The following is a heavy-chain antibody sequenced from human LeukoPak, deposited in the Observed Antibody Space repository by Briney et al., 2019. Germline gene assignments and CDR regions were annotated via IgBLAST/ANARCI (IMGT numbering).Heavy chain of an antibody. Sequence: GGSLRLSCAASGFTFSSYSMNWVRQAPGKGLEWVSSISSSSSYIYYADSVEGRFTISRDNAKNSLYLQMNSLRAEDTAVYYCARDRVDYDFWSGYTAYVAFDIWGQGTMVTVSS. V-gene: IGHV3-21*01. CDR2: ISSSSSYI. D-gene: IGHD3-3*01. CDR1: GFTFSSYS. J-gene: IGHJ3*02. CDR3: ARDRVDYDFWSGYTAYVAFDI.